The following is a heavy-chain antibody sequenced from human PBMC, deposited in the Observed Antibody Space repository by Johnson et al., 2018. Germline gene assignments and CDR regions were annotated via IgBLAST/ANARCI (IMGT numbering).Heavy chain of an antibody. CDR1: GFTFSSYA. D-gene: IGHD3-22*01. CDR2: TSDDGSNK. CDR3: ARTGYYYDSGRAFDI. Sequence: VQLVESGGGVVQPGRSLRLSCAASGFTFSSYALNWVRQAPGKGLEWVAVTSDDGSNKYYADSVKGRFTISRDNSKNTLFLQMNSLRVEDTAVYYCARTGYYYDSGRAFDIWGQGTMVTVSS. V-gene: IGHV3-30-3*01. J-gene: IGHJ3*02.